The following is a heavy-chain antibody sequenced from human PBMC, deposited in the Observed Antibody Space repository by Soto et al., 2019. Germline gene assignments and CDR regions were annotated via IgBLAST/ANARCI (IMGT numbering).Heavy chain of an antibody. CDR2: VYYTGST. V-gene: IGHV4-39*01. CDR3: ARPHSHLSCAIDV. J-gene: IGHJ6*02. CDR1: GGSISTSSHY. Sequence: SETLSLTCTVSGGSISTSSHYWGWVRQPPGKGLEWIGSVYYTGSTHYNPSLKSRVAISVDRSKNQFYLRLSSVTAADTSVYYCARPHSHLSCAIDVWGQGSTVTVSS.